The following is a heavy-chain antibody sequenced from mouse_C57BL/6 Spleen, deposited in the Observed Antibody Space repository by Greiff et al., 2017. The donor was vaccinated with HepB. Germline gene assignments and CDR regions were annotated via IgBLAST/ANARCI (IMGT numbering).Heavy chain of an antibody. CDR3: ARGYGSYYYAMDY. D-gene: IGHD1-1*01. CDR1: GFSLTSYG. J-gene: IGHJ4*01. Sequence: QVQLQQSGPGLVQPSQSLSITCTVSGFSLTSYGVHWVRQSPGKGLEWLGVIWSGGSTDYNAAFISRLSISKDNSKSQVFFKMNSLQADDTAIYYCARGYGSYYYAMDYWGQGTSVTVSS. V-gene: IGHV2-2*01. CDR2: IWSGGST.